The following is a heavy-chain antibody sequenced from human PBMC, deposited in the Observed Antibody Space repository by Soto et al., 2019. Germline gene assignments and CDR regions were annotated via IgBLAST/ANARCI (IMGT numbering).Heavy chain of an antibody. D-gene: IGHD3-3*01. CDR1: GGTFSSYA. V-gene: IGHV1-69*13. Sequence: ASVKVSCKASGGTFSSYAISWVRQAPGQGLEWMGGIIPIFGTANYAQKFQGRVTITADESTSTAYMELSSLRSEDTAVYYCARGPYDFWSGYYTLSWFDPWGQGTLVTVSS. J-gene: IGHJ5*02. CDR3: ARGPYDFWSGYYTLSWFDP. CDR2: IIPIFGTA.